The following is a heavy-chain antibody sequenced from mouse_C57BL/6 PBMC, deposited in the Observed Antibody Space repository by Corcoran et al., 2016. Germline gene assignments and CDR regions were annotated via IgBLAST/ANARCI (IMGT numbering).Heavy chain of an antibody. V-gene: IGHV3-6*01. J-gene: IGHJ2*01. CDR2: ISYDGSN. CDR3: ASGSSYYFDY. CDR1: GYSINSDYY. Sequence: DVQLQESGPGLVKPSPSLSLTCSVTGYSINSDYYWNWIRQFPGNKLEWMGYISYDGSNNYNPSLKNRISITRDTSKNQFFLKLNSVTTEDTATYYCASGSSYYFDYWGQGTTLTVSS. D-gene: IGHD1-1*01.